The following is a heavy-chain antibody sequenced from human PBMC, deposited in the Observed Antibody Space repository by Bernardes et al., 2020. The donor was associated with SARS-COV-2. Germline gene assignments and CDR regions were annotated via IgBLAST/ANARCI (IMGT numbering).Heavy chain of an antibody. Sequence: ASVKVSCKASGYTFTGYYMHWVRQAPGQGLEWMGWINPNSGGTNYAQKFQGRVTMTRDTSISTAYMELSRLRSDDTAVYYCARDRTYYYDIRDAFDIWGQGTMVTVSS. CDR1: GYTFTGYY. CDR3: ARDRTYYYDIRDAFDI. D-gene: IGHD3-22*01. J-gene: IGHJ3*02. V-gene: IGHV1-2*02. CDR2: INPNSGGT.